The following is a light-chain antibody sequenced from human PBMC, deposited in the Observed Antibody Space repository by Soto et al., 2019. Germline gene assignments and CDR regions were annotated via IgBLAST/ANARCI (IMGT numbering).Light chain of an antibody. CDR2: GAS. V-gene: IGKV3-20*01. J-gene: IGKJ1*01. CDR3: QQYGSSPRT. Sequence: EIVLTQSPGTLSLSPGXXATIXCRASQSVSSSYLAWYQQKPGQAPRLLIYGASSRATGIPDRFSGSGSGTDFTLTISRLEPEDFAVYYCQQYGSSPRTFGQGTKVDI. CDR1: QSVSSSY.